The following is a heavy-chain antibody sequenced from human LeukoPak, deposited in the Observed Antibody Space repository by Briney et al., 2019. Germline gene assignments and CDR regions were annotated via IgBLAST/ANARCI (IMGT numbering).Heavy chain of an antibody. Sequence: PGGSLRLSCAASGFTFSSYSMNWVRQAPGKGLEWVSSISSSSSYIYHADSVKGRFTISRDNAKNSLYLQMNSLRAEDTAVYYCARDGGGSYYADYWGQGTLVTVSS. D-gene: IGHD1-26*01. CDR2: ISSSSSYI. V-gene: IGHV3-21*01. J-gene: IGHJ4*02. CDR1: GFTFSSYS. CDR3: ARDGGGSYYADY.